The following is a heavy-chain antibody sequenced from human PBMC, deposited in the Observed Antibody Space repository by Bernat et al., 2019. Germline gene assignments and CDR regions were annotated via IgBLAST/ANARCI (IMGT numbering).Heavy chain of an antibody. Sequence: EVQLVESGGSLVQPGGSLRLSCTASGFTFSYYYMSWVRQAPGKGLEWVADIKDDGSEAYYGDSVKGRFTISRDNAKKSLYLQMNSLRAEDTALYYCARDGRGILDHVFDVWGQGTMVTVSS. CDR3: ARDGRGILDHVFDV. CDR1: GFTFSYYY. CDR2: IKDDGSEA. D-gene: IGHD3-10*01. V-gene: IGHV3-7*03. J-gene: IGHJ3*01.